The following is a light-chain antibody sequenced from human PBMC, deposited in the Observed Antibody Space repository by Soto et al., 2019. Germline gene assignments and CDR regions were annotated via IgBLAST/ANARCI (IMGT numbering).Light chain of an antibody. J-gene: IGKJ1*01. CDR3: QQYGSSSTWT. Sequence: EIVLTQSPGTLSLSPGDRATLSCRASQSVSSAYLAWYQHKPGQPPTLLIYAASSRFTGIPDRFSGSGSGTDFTLTISRLGPEDFAVYYCQQYGSSSTWTFGQGTKVEIK. V-gene: IGKV3-20*01. CDR2: AAS. CDR1: QSVSSAY.